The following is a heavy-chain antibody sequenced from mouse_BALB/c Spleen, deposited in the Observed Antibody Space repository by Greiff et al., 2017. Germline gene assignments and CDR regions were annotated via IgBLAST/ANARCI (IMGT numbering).Heavy chain of an antibody. Sequence: EVKLMESGGGLVKPGGSLKLSCAASGFTFSSYAMSWVRQTPEKRLEWVASISSGGSTYYPGSVKGRFTISRDNARNILYLQMSSLRSEDTAMYYCAREDYYGSSSYYFDYWGQGTTLTVSS. CDR1: GFTFSSYA. D-gene: IGHD1-1*01. V-gene: IGHV5-6-5*01. CDR3: AREDYYGSSSYYFDY. J-gene: IGHJ2*01. CDR2: ISSGGST.